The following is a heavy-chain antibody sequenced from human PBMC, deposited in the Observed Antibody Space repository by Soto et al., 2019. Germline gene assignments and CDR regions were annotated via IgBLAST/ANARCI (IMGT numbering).Heavy chain of an antibody. CDR3: ARVRTGSYFDY. CDR2: ITSGSGTI. CDR1: GFTFSGYS. J-gene: IGHJ4*02. D-gene: IGHD1-26*01. V-gene: IGHV3-48*02. Sequence: LRLSCAASGFTFSGYSMTWVRQTPGKGLEWLSYITSGSGTIYYADSVKGRFTISRDNAKNSVYLQMNSLRDEDTAVYYCARVRTGSYFDYWGQGTLVTVSS.